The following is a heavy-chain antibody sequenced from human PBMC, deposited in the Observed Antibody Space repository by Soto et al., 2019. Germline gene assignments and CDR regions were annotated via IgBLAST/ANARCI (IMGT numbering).Heavy chain of an antibody. CDR1: VFTFSNYG. CDR3: AKSRDGYSFYYYYGMDV. V-gene: IGHV3-30*18. CDR2: ILHDGSNE. Sequence: WGALLVSCASHVFTFSNYGMAWVRQAPGKGLEWVALILHDGSNEYYADSVKGRFTISRDNSKNTLYLQMKSLRGDDTAVYYCAKSRDGYSFYYYYGMDVWGQGTTVTGSS. J-gene: IGHJ6*01. D-gene: IGHD4-4*01.